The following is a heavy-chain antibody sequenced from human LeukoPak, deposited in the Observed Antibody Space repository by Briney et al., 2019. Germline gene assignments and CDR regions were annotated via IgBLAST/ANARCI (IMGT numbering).Heavy chain of an antibody. CDR2: ISSIGST. CDR3: ARDPTTVTKGLDI. D-gene: IGHD4-17*01. V-gene: IGHV4-59*11. Sequence: SSETLSLTCAVSGGSISSHYWSWIRQPPGKGLEWIGYISSIGSTNYNPSLKSRVTISVDTSKNQFSLKLTSVTAADTAVYFCARDPTTVTKGLDIWGQGTMVTVSS. J-gene: IGHJ3*02. CDR1: GGSISSHY.